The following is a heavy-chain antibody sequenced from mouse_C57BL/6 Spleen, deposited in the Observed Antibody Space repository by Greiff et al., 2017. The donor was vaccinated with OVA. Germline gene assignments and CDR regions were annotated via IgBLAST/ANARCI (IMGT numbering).Heavy chain of an antibody. J-gene: IGHJ4*01. Sequence: QVQLQQSGPELVKPGASVKISCKASGYAFSSSWMNWVKQRPGKGLEWIGRIYPGDGDTNYNGKFKGKATLTADKSSSTAYMQLSSLTSEDSAVYFCARSGITTVVPNYYAMDYWGQGTSVTVSS. CDR2: IYPGDGDT. CDR1: GYAFSSSW. D-gene: IGHD1-1*01. V-gene: IGHV1-82*01. CDR3: ARSGITTVVPNYYAMDY.